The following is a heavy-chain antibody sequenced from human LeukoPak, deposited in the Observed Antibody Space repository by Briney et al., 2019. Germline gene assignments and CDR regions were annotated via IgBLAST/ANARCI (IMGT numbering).Heavy chain of an antibody. Sequence: PGGSLRLSCAASGFTFSSYSMNWVRQAPGKGLEWVSSISSSSSYIYYADSVKGRFTISRDNAKNSLYLQMNSLRAEDTAVYYCAGGSRGDYVGFDYWGQGTLVTVSS. CDR1: GFTFSSYS. CDR3: AGGSRGDYVGFDY. CDR2: ISSSSSYI. V-gene: IGHV3-21*01. J-gene: IGHJ4*02. D-gene: IGHD4-17*01.